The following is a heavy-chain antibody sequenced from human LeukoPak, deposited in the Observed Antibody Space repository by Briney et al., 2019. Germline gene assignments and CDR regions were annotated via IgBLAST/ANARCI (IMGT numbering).Heavy chain of an antibody. D-gene: IGHD5-24*01. CDR3: ARVPHGYPNYYFDY. V-gene: IGHV4-61*01. CDR2: IYYSGST. J-gene: IGHJ4*02. Sequence: SETLSLTCTVSGGSISSGSYYWSWIRQPPGKGLEWIGYIYYSGSTNYNPSLKSRVTISVDTSKNQFSLKLSSVTAADTAVYYCARVPHGYPNYYFDYWGQGTLVTVSS. CDR1: GGSISSGSYY.